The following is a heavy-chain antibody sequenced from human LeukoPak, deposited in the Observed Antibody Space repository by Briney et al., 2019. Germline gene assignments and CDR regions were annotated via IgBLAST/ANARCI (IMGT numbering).Heavy chain of an antibody. CDR3: AREHSGSFDAFDI. D-gene: IGHD1-26*01. CDR2: IKQDGSEK. V-gene: IGHV3-7*01. CDR1: GFTFSSYW. Sequence: GGSLRLSCAASGFTFSSYWMSWVRQAPGKGLEWVANIKQDGSEKYYVDSVKGRFTISRANAKNSLYLQMNSLRAEDTAVYYCAREHSGSFDAFDIWGQGETVTVSS. J-gene: IGHJ3*02.